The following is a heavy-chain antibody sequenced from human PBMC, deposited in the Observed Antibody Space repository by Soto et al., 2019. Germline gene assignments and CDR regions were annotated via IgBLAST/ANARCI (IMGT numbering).Heavy chain of an antibody. Sequence: DSLKVSCKASGYTFTGYYMHWVRQAPGQGLEWMGWINPNSGGTNYAQKFQGRVTMTRDTSISTAYMELSRLRSDDTAVYYCARAGGTLGIAVAGPYWGQGTLVTVPS. D-gene: IGHD6-19*01. CDR1: GYTFTGYY. CDR2: INPNSGGT. J-gene: IGHJ4*02. V-gene: IGHV1-2*02. CDR3: ARAGGTLGIAVAGPY.